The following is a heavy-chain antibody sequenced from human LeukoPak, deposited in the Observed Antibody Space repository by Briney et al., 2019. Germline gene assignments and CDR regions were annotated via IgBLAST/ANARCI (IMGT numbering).Heavy chain of an antibody. CDR1: GFHFNIHG. Sequence: GALRPPCAGSGFHFNIHGLHWVRPGPSKGMEGGTFLRYCQSATVYADSVQGRFAISRDNSKNTVYLQMNSLRVEDTALYFCVKDQGECPGSRCYLRFLEYWGQGTLVIVSS. CDR2: LRYCQSAT. CDR3: VKDQGECPGSRCYLRFLEY. J-gene: IGHJ4*02. V-gene: IGHV3-30*02. D-gene: IGHD3-3*01.